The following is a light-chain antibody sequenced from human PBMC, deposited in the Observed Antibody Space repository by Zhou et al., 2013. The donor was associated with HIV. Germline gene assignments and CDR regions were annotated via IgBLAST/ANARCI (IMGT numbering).Light chain of an antibody. Sequence: IQMTQSPSSLSASVGDRVTISCRASQNIRGFLNWYQQKPGKAPRLLIYGASKLHSGVPSRFSGSGSGTEFTLTISSLQPDDFAAFYCQQYHIYPVTFGPGTRLQI. CDR2: GAS. J-gene: IGKJ5*01. V-gene: IGKV1-39*01. CDR3: QQYHIYPVT. CDR1: QNIRGF.